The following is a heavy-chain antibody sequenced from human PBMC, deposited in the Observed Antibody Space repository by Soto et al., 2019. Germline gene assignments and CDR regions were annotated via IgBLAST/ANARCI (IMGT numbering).Heavy chain of an antibody. CDR3: ARPNYYDSSGYYSSYNWFDP. Sequence: ASVKVSCKASGYTFTSYGISWVRQAPGQGLEWMGWISAYNGNTNYAQKLQGRVTMTTDTSTSTAYMELRSLRSDDTAVYYCARPNYYDSSGYYSSYNWFDPWGQGTLVTVSS. J-gene: IGHJ5*02. D-gene: IGHD3-22*01. CDR2: ISAYNGNT. CDR1: GYTFTSYG. V-gene: IGHV1-18*01.